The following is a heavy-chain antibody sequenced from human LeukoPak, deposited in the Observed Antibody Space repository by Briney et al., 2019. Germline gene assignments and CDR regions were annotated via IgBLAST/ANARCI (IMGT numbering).Heavy chain of an antibody. CDR3: AGAPPLLYSSSSLGAFDI. J-gene: IGHJ3*02. V-gene: IGHV4-59*01. D-gene: IGHD6-13*01. Sequence: SETLSLTCTVSGGSISSYYWSWIRQPPGKGLERIGYIYYSGSTNYNPSLRSRVTISVDTSKNQFSLKLNSVTAADTAVYYCAGAPPLLYSSSSLGAFDIWGQGTMVTVSS. CDR2: IYYSGST. CDR1: GGSISSYY.